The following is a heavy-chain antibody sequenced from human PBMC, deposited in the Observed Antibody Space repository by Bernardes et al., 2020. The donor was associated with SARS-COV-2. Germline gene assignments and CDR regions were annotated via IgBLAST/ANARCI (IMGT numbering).Heavy chain of an antibody. CDR1: GFTFSSYW. V-gene: IGHV3-7*01. Sequence: GSLRLSCAASGFTFSSYWMSWVRQAPGKGLEWVANIKQDGSEKYYVDSVKGRFTISRDNAKNSLYLQMNSLRAEDTAVYYCARDPATNYDFWSGYYSLYYFDHWGQGTLVSVSS. J-gene: IGHJ4*02. CDR2: IKQDGSEK. CDR3: ARDPATNYDFWSGYYSLYYFDH. D-gene: IGHD3-3*01.